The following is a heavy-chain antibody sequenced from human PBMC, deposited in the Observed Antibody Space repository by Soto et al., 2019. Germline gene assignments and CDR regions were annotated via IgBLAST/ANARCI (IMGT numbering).Heavy chain of an antibody. CDR1: GFTFSSYS. J-gene: IGHJ5*02. V-gene: IGHV3-48*01. CDR3: ARAVGDRCSSTSCYVEKYNWFDP. CDR2: ISSSISTI. Sequence: EVQLVESGGGLVQPGGSLRLSCAASGFTFSSYSMNWVRQAPGKGLEWVSYISSSISTIYYADSVKGRFTISRDNAKNSLYLQMNSLRAEDTAVYYCARAVGDRCSSTSCYVEKYNWFDPWGQGTLVTVSS. D-gene: IGHD2-2*01.